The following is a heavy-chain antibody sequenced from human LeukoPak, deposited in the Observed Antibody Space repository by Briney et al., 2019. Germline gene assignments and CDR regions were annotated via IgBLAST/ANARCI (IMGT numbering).Heavy chain of an antibody. CDR3: ARGKTYAPNTLDS. Sequence: GASVKVSCKASGYTFTGYYMHWVRQAPGQGLEWMGWINPNSGGTNYAQKFQGRVTMTRDTSISTAYMELSRLRSDDTAFYYCARGKTYAPNTLDSWGQGTLVTVSS. J-gene: IGHJ4*02. CDR2: INPNSGGT. CDR1: GYTFTGYY. D-gene: IGHD3-16*01. V-gene: IGHV1-2*02.